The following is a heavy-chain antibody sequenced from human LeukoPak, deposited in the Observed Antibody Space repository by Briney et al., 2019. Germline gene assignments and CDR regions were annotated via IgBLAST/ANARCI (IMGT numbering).Heavy chain of an antibody. CDR3: ARTSIFGVVFDAFDI. V-gene: IGHV4-4*07. J-gene: IGHJ3*02. CDR1: GFTISSYY. Sequence: SETLTLTCTASGFTISSYYWSWIRQPAGKGLEWVGRIYTSGSTNYNPSLKSRVTMSVDTSENQFSLKLSSVTAADTAVYYCARTSIFGVVFDAFDIWGQGTVVTVSS. D-gene: IGHD3-3*01. CDR2: IYTSGST.